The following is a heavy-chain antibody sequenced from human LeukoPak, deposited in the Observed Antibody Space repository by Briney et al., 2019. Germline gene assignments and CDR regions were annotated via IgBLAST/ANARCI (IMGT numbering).Heavy chain of an antibody. J-gene: IGHJ3*02. Sequence: ASVKVSCKASGYTFTSYGISWVRQAPGQGLEWMGLISAYNGNTNYAQKLQGRVTMTTDTSTSTAYMELRSLRSDDTAVYYCARVVAAAGNRDDAFDIWGQGTMVTVSS. CDR3: ARVVAAAGNRDDAFDI. CDR2: ISAYNGNT. D-gene: IGHD6-13*01. V-gene: IGHV1-18*01. CDR1: GYTFTSYG.